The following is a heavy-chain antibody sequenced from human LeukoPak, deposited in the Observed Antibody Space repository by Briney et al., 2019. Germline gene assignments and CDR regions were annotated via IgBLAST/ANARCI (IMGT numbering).Heavy chain of an antibody. CDR1: GFTFSSYS. CDR3: ATSEGTY. D-gene: IGHD1-1*01. Sequence: LPGGSLRLSCAASGFTFSSYSMNWVRQAPGKGLEWVSVIYSGGSTYYADSVKGRFTISRDNSKNTLYLQMNSLRAEDTAVYYCATSEGTYWGQGTLVTVSS. J-gene: IGHJ4*02. CDR2: IYSGGST. V-gene: IGHV3-66*01.